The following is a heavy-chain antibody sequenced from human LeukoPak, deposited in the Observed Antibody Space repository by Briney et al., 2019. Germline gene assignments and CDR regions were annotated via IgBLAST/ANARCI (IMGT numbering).Heavy chain of an antibody. CDR2: INPSDGAT. CDR1: GYTFTMYY. V-gene: IGHV1-46*01. D-gene: IGHD3-16*01. J-gene: IGHJ6*03. CDR3: AREQRGGLSGNLGGLFASYYTYYYMDV. Sequence: ASVKVSCKASGYTFTMYYIHWVRQAPGQGLEWLGLINPSDGATTYAQRFQGRVTMTRDMSTTTVYMDLRSLRSEDTAVYFWAREQRGGLSGNLGGLFASYYTYYYMDVWGRGTTVTVSS.